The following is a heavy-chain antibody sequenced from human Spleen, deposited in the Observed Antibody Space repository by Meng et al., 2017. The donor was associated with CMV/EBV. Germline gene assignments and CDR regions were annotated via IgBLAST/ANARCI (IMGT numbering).Heavy chain of an antibody. D-gene: IGHD3-10*01. J-gene: IGHJ6*02. CDR1: GFTFSSYA. Sequence: GESLKISCAASGFTFSSYAVSWVRQAPGKGLEWVSAISGSGGSTYYADSVKGRFTISRDNSKNTLYLQMNSLRAEDTAVYYCARDKVDYYGSGSSGMDVWGQGTTVTVSS. CDR3: ARDKVDYYGSGSSGMDV. V-gene: IGHV3-23*01. CDR2: ISGSGGST.